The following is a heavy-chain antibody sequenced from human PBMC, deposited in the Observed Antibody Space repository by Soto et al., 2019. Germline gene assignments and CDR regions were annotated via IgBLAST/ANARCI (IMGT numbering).Heavy chain of an antibody. V-gene: IGHV1-18*01. CDR2: ISGYNGNT. Sequence: QVQLVQSGSEVKKPGASVKVSCKASGYTFSSYGINWMRQAPGKGLEWMGYISGYNGNTIYAQRLQGRVTMNTDTSTSTAYMELRRLRSDDTVVYYCARDYPHSRDIVVVVTAPEYDYWGQGTLVTVSS. CDR3: ARDYPHSRDIVVVVTAPEYDY. CDR1: GYTFSSYG. J-gene: IGHJ4*02. D-gene: IGHD2-15*01.